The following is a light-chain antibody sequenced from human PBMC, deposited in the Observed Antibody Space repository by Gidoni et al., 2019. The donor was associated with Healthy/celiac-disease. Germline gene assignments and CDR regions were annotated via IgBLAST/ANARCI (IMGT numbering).Light chain of an antibody. CDR3: QHFGNSPWT. Sequence: EIVLTQSPGTLSLSPGERATLPCRASQSVSSSYLAWYQQKPGQAPRLLIYGASSRATGIPDRFSGSGSGTDFTLTISRLEPEDFAVYYCQHFGNSPWTFGQGTKVEIK. J-gene: IGKJ1*01. CDR2: GAS. CDR1: QSVSSSY. V-gene: IGKV3-20*01.